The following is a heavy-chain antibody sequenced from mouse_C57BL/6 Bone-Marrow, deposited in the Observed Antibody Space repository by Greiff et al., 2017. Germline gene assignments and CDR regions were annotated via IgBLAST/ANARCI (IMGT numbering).Heavy chain of an antibody. CDR3: FYGSSFDY. J-gene: IGHJ2*01. D-gene: IGHD1-1*01. V-gene: IGHV1-9*01. Sequence: VQLQQSGAELMKPGASVKLSCKATGYTFTAYWIEWVKQRPGHGLEWIGEILPGSGSTNYNVKFKGKATFTADTSSNTAYMRLSSLTTEDSAIYYYFYGSSFDYWGQGTTLTVSS. CDR2: ILPGSGST. CDR1: GYTFTAYW.